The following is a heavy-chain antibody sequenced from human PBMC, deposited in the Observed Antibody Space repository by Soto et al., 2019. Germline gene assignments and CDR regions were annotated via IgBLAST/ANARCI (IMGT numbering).Heavy chain of an antibody. Sequence: EVQLVESGGGLVQPGRSLRLSCAASGFTFDDYAMHWVRQAPGKGLEWVSGISWNSGSIGYADSVKGRFTISRDNAKNSLYLQMNSLRAEDTAVYYCARDQGCGGDCYSVDFDYWGQGTLVTVSS. CDR2: ISWNSGSI. CDR3: ARDQGCGGDCYSVDFDY. J-gene: IGHJ4*02. D-gene: IGHD2-21*02. V-gene: IGHV3-9*01. CDR1: GFTFDDYA.